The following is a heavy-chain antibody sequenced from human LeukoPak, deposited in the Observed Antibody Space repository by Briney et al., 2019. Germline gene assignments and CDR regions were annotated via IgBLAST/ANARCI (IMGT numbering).Heavy chain of an antibody. D-gene: IGHD6-6*01. J-gene: IGHJ4*02. CDR3: ARHAPPYSSSGGVDY. Sequence: SETLSLTCTVSGGSSSSYYWSWIRQPPGKGLEWIGYIYYSGSTNYNPSLKSRVTISVDTSKNQFSLKLSSVAAADTAVYYCARHAPPYSSSGGVDYWGQGTLVTVSS. V-gene: IGHV4-59*08. CDR2: IYYSGST. CDR1: GGSSSSYY.